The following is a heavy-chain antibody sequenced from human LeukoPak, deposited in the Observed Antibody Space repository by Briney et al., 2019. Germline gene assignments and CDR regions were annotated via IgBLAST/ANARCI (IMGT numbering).Heavy chain of an antibody. V-gene: IGHV1-2*02. CDR3: ARDGSLLRYFDWLLKDPNFDY. CDR2: INPNSGGT. CDR1: GGTFRSFA. J-gene: IGHJ4*02. Sequence: ASVKVSCKASGGTFRSFAISWVRQAPGQGLEWMGWINPNSGGTNYAQKFQGRVTMTRDTSISTAYMELSRLRSDDTAVYYCARDGSLLRYFDWLLKDPNFDYWGQGTLVTVSS. D-gene: IGHD3-9*01.